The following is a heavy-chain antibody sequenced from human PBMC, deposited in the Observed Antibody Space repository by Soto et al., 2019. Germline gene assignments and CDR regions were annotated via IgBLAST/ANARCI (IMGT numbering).Heavy chain of an antibody. CDR1: GGSISSYY. D-gene: IGHD6-13*01. V-gene: IGHV4-59*01. Sequence: PSETLSLTCTVSGGSISSYYWSWIRQPPGKGLEWIGYIYYSGSTNYNPSLKSRVTISVDTSKNQFSLKLSSVTAADTAVYYCARTVIARVGSSPPPGYFYYYGMGVWGPGTTVTVSS. CDR3: ARTVIARVGSSPPPGYFYYYGMGV. CDR2: IYYSGST. J-gene: IGHJ6*01.